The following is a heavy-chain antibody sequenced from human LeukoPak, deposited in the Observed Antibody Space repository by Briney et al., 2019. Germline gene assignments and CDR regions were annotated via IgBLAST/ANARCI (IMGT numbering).Heavy chain of an antibody. CDR1: GFTFDDYA. J-gene: IGHJ3*02. CDR2: ISWNSGSI. Sequence: PGGSLRLSCAASGFTFDDYAMHWVRQAPGKGLEWVSGISWNSGSIGYADSVKGRFTMSRDNSKNTLYLHMDSLRVEDTAMYFCAREGSDYGDYDAFDIWGRGTMVIVSS. V-gene: IGHV3-9*01. CDR3: AREGSDYGDYDAFDI. D-gene: IGHD4-17*01.